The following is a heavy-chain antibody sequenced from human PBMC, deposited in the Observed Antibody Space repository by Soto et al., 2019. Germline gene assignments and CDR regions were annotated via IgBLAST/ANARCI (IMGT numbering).Heavy chain of an antibody. Sequence: SETLSLTCTVSGGTVSSGSYYWTWIRQPPGKGLEWIGYVSKSGTTNFNPSLKSRVTMSVDTSKNQFSLKLSSVTAADTAVFYCAKERSSGWSFDYWGQGTLVTVSS. D-gene: IGHD6-19*01. CDR3: AKERSSGWSFDY. CDR2: VSKSGTT. V-gene: IGHV4-61*01. CDR1: GGTVSSGSYY. J-gene: IGHJ4*02.